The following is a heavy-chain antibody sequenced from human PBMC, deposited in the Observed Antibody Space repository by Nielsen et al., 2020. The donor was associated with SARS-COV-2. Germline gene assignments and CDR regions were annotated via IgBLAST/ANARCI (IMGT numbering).Heavy chain of an antibody. Sequence: GESLKISCAASGFTFSSYAMHWVRQAPGKGLLWISRINTDGSSTSYADSVKGRFTISRDNAKNTLHLQMNSLRAEDTAVYYCARGIPTHYWGQGTLVTVSS. J-gene: IGHJ4*02. CDR3: ARGIPTHY. D-gene: IGHD2-15*01. CDR1: GFTFSSYA. CDR2: INTDGSST. V-gene: IGHV3-74*01.